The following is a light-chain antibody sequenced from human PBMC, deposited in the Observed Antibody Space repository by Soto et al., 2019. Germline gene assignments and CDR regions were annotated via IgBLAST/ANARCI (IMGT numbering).Light chain of an antibody. CDR1: SGHSNYI. CDR2: LDRSGSY. J-gene: IGLJ3*02. Sequence: QPVLTQSSSASASLGSSVKLTCILSSGHSNYIIAWHQQQPGKAPRFLMTLDRSGSYNRGRGVPDRFSGSSSGADGYLTISNLQFEDEGDYYFCTWYNNTHEVFGGGTKLTVL. CDR3: CTWYNNTHEV. V-gene: IGLV4-60*02.